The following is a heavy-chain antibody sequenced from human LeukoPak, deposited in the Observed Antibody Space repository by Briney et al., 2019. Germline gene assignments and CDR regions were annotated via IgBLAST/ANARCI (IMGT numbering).Heavy chain of an antibody. V-gene: IGHV5-51*01. CDR2: IYPGDSET. CDR3: ARRSTVIRGVLEEAFDY. D-gene: IGHD3-10*01. CDR1: GNSFNNHF. J-gene: IGHJ4*02. Sequence: GESLKISCKGSGNSFNNHFIGWVRPMPGKGLEWMGIIYPGDSETRYSPSFEGLVTISADKSISTVYLQWSSLEASDTAMYYCARRSTVIRGVLEEAFDYWGQGTLVTVSS.